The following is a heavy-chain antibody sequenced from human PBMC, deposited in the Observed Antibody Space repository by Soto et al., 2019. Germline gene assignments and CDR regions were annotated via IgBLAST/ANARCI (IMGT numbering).Heavy chain of an antibody. V-gene: IGHV3-23*01. D-gene: IGHD6-13*01. CDR2: ISGSGGST. CDR3: AKEIRAAAAGTGYYFDY. Sequence: GGSLRLSCAASGFTFSSYAMSWVRQAPGKGLEWVSAISGSGGSTYYADSVKGRFTISRDNSKNTLYLQMNSLRAEDTAVYYCAKEIRAAAAGTGYYFDYWGQGTLVTVSS. CDR1: GFTFSSYA. J-gene: IGHJ4*02.